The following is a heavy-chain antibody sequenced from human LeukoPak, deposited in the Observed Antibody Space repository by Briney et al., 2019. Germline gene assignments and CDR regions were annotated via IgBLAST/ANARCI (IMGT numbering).Heavy chain of an antibody. V-gene: IGHV4-59*08. Sequence: SETLSLTCTVSGGSISSYYWSWIRQPPGKGLEWIGYIYYSGSTNYNPSLKSRVTISVDTSKNQFSLKLSSVTAADTAVYYCASKAIGSTIFGVVSYFDYWGQGTLVTVSS. J-gene: IGHJ4*02. CDR2: IYYSGST. CDR3: ASKAIGSTIFGVVSYFDY. D-gene: IGHD3-3*01. CDR1: GGSISSYY.